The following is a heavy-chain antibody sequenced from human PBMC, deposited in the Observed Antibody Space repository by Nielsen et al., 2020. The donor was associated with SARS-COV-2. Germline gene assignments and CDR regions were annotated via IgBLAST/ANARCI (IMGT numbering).Heavy chain of an antibody. D-gene: IGHD1-26*01. CDR3: ARVIVGATTEYYYMDV. J-gene: IGHJ6*03. Sequence: GEPLKISCAASGFTFSSYWMHWVRQAPGKGLVWVSRINSDGSSTSYADSVKGRFTISRDNAKNTLYLQMNSLRAEDTAVYYCARVIVGATTEYYYMDVWGKGTTVTVSS. V-gene: IGHV3-74*01. CDR2: INSDGSST. CDR1: GFTFSSYW.